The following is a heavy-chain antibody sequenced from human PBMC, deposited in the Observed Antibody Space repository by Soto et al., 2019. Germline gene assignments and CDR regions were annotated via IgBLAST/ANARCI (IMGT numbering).Heavy chain of an antibody. CDR3: VKDTSSSPYYMDV. CDR2: ITGSTGST. D-gene: IGHD2-2*01. V-gene: IGHV3-23*01. CDR1: GFTFSNFA. J-gene: IGHJ6*03. Sequence: EVQVLESGGGSVQPGGSLRLSCAASGFTFSNFAMGWVRHAPGKGLEWVSEITGSTGSTYYADSVRGRFFISRDNSKNTLHLQMHSLRVEDTAVYYCVKDTSSSPYYMDVWGKGTTVTVSS.